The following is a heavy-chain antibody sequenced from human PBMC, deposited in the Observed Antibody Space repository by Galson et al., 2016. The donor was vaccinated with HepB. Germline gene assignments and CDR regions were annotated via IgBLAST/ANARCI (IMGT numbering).Heavy chain of an antibody. Sequence: TLSLTCNVSGVSISTGAYYWSWVRQHPGKGLEWIGYISYSGITYYNPTLKSRVSISVDTSKNHFSLKLTSVTAADTAVYFCATDFGRGFSYENYWGQGTLVTVSS. D-gene: IGHD5-18*01. J-gene: IGHJ4*02. V-gene: IGHV4-31*03. CDR1: GVSISTGAYY. CDR3: ATDFGRGFSYENY. CDR2: ISYSGIT.